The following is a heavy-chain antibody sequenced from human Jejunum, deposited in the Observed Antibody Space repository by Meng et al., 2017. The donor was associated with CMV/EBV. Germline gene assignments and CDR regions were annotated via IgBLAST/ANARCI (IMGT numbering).Heavy chain of an antibody. CDR1: FTFSSAD. V-gene: IGHV3-23*01. D-gene: IGHD3-3*01. CDR2: ISGSGGNT. Sequence: FTFSSADMSWVRQAPGKGLEWVSVISGSGGNTYYADSVKGRFTISRDNPKNTLYLQMNSLRAEDTAVYYCAKGGYYDFWSGYLPFDPWGQGTLVTVSS. CDR3: AKGGYYDFWSGYLPFDP. J-gene: IGHJ5*02.